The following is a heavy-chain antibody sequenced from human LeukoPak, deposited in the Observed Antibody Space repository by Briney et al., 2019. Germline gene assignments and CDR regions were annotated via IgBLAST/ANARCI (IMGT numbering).Heavy chain of an antibody. V-gene: IGHV3-11*06. CDR3: ARERPGGDAFDI. CDR1: GFTFSDYY. D-gene: IGHD3-10*01. CDR2: ISSSSSYI. Sequence: PGGSLRLSCAASGFTFSDYYMSWIRQAPGKGLEWVSSISSSSSYIYYADSVKGRFTISRDNAKNSLYLQMNSLRAEDTAVYYCARERPGGDAFDIWGQGTMVTVSS. J-gene: IGHJ3*02.